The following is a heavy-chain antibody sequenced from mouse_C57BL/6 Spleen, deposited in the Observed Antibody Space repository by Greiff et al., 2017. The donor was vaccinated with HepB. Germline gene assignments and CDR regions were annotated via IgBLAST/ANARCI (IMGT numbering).Heavy chain of an antibody. CDR2: IYPRSGNT. V-gene: IGHV1-81*01. CDR1: GYTFTSYG. J-gene: IGHJ2*01. Sequence: QVQLQQSGAELARPGASVKLSCKASGYTFTSYGISWVKQRTGQGLEWIGEIYPRSGNTYYNEKFKGKATLTADKSSSTAYMELRSLTSEDSAVYFCARGGDYDEGDYFDYWGQGTTLTVSS. D-gene: IGHD2-4*01. CDR3: ARGGDYDEGDYFDY.